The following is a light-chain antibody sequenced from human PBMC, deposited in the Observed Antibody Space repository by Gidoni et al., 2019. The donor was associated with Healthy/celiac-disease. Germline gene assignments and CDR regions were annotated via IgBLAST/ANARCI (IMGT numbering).Light chain of an antibody. CDR3: QQYNNWPAGT. CDR2: GAS. V-gene: IGKV3-15*01. Sequence: ERVLTQSLATLSVSPGERASLSCRASQSFSSNLAWYQQRPGQAPRLLIYGASTRATGIPARFSGSGSGTEFTLTISSLQSEDFAVYYCQQYNNWPAGTFGQGTKLEIK. CDR1: QSFSSN. J-gene: IGKJ2*01.